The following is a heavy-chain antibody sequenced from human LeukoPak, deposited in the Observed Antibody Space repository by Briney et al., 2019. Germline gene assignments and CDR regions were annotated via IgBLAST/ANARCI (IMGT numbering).Heavy chain of an antibody. CDR2: INHSGST. D-gene: IGHD3-3*01. J-gene: IGHJ6*02. CDR3: ARAGYDFWSGYYTPRYYGMDV. CDR1: GGSFSGYY. Sequence: SETLSLTCAVYGGSFSGYYWSWLRQPPGKGLEWIGEINHSGSTNYNPSLKSRVTISVDTSKNQFSLKLSSVTAADTAVYYCARAGYDFWSGYYTPRYYGMDVWGQGTTVTVSS. V-gene: IGHV4-34*01.